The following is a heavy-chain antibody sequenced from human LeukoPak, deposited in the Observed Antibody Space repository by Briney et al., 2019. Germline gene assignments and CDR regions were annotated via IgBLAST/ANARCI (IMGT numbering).Heavy chain of an antibody. D-gene: IGHD2-2*01. J-gene: IGHJ4*02. CDR1: GFVSSSYA. V-gene: IGHV3-23*01. Sequence: GGSLRLSCAASGFVSSSYAMSWVRQAPGKGLEWASYIPSVGGSTYYADSVRGRFTISRDNSKNTLYLQMNSLRAEDTAVYYCAKVLAPVVPAVYDWGQGTLVTVSS. CDR3: AKVLAPVVPAVYD. CDR2: IPSVGGST.